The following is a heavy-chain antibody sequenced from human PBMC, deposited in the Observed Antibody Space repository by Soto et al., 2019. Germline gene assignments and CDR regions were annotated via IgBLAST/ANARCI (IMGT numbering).Heavy chain of an antibody. CDR1: GFTFSSYS. V-gene: IGHV3-21*01. CDR3: ARDSAGTAVYYGMDV. D-gene: IGHD1-1*01. CDR2: ISSSSSYI. J-gene: IGHJ6*02. Sequence: EVQLVESGGGLVKPGGSLRLSCAASGFTFSSYSMNWVRQAPGKGREGVSSISSSSSYIYYADSVKGGFTISRDNAKNSLYLQMNSLRAEDTAVYYCARDSAGTAVYYGMDVWGQGTTVTVSS.